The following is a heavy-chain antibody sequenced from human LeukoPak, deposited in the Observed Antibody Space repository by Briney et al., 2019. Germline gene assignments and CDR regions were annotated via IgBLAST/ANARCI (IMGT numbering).Heavy chain of an antibody. V-gene: IGHV1-8*01. CDR1: RYTFTSYD. CDR3: ARSMYYYDSSGYYNY. J-gene: IGHJ4*02. CDR2: MNPNSGNT. D-gene: IGHD3-22*01. Sequence: PGASVKVSCKASRYTFTSYDINWVRQATGQGLEWMGWMNPNSGNTGYAQKFQGRVTMTRDTSISTAYMELSRLRSDDTAVYYCARSMYYYDSSGYYNYWGQGTLVTVSS.